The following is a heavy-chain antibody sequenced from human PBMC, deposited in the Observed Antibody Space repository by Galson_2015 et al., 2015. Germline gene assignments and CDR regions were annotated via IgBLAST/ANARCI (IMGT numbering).Heavy chain of an antibody. Sequence: SETLSLTCAVSGYSISSGYYWGWIRQPPGKGLEWIGSIYHSGSTYYNPSLKSRVTISVDTSKNQFSLKLSSVTAADTAVYYCARVSGQQLVGNNWFDPWGQGTLVTVSS. CDR1: GYSISSGYY. D-gene: IGHD6-13*01. CDR3: ARVSGQQLVGNNWFDP. J-gene: IGHJ5*02. CDR2: IYHSGST. V-gene: IGHV4-38-2*01.